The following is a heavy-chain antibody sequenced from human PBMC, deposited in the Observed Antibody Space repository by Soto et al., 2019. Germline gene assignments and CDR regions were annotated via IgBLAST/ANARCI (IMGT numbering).Heavy chain of an antibody. CDR1: GFTFSNAW. V-gene: IGHV3-15*01. CDR3: NTDGLYSGGFDY. Sequence: EVQLVESGGGLVKPGGSLRLSCAASGFTFSNAWMSWVRQAPGKGLEWVGRIKSKSYGEATDYAAPVTGRFTISRDDSTNTLYLQMNSLKTEDTAVYYCNTDGLYSGGFDYWGQGALVNVSS. CDR2: IKSKSYGEAT. D-gene: IGHD1-26*01. J-gene: IGHJ4*02.